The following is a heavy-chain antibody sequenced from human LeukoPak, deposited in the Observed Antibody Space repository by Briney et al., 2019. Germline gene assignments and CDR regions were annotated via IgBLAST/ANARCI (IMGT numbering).Heavy chain of an antibody. CDR2: IYYSGNT. V-gene: IGHV4-59*08. J-gene: IGHJ4*02. D-gene: IGHD6-13*01. Sequence: SETLSLTCTVSGGSISSYYWSRIRQPPGKGLEWIGYIYYSGNTNYNPSLKGRVTISVDTSKNQSSLKLYSVTAADTAVYYCARLGGSSKDWGQGTLVTVSS. CDR1: GGSISSYY. CDR3: ARLGGSSKD.